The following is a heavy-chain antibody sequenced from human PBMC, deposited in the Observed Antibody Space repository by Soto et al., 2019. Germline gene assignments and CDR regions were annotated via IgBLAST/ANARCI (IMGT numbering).Heavy chain of an antibody. CDR2: IYNSGST. V-gene: IGHV4-59*11. D-gene: IGHD3-16*01. CDR1: GDSIRNQY. Sequence: SETLSVTCTVSGDSIRNQYWSWIRRPPGKGLEWIGYIYNSGSTKYNPSLKSRLTISVDTSKNQFSLKLTSVTAADTAVYYCARTLDYGHMDVWGKGTTVTVSS. CDR3: ARTLDYGHMDV. J-gene: IGHJ6*03.